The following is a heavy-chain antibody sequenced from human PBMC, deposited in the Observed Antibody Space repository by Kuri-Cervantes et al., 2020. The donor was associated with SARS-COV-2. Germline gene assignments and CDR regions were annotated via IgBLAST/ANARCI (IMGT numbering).Heavy chain of an antibody. J-gene: IGHJ1*01. V-gene: IGHV3-64*04. Sequence: GGSLRLSCSASGFTFSSYAMHWVRQAPGKGLEYVSAISSNGGSTYYADSVKGRFTISRDNAKNSLYLQMNSLRAEDTALYYCANILRGDYGDEYFQHWGQGTLVTVSS. CDR3: ANILRGDYGDEYFQH. CDR1: GFTFSSYA. D-gene: IGHD4-17*01. CDR2: ISSNGGST.